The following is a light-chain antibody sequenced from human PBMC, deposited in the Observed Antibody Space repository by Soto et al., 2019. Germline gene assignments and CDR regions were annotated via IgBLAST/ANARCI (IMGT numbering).Light chain of an antibody. CDR3: QQYNSYDMWS. V-gene: IGKV1-5*01. J-gene: IGKJ1*01. Sequence: DIQMTQSPSTLSASVGDKVTITCRASQGISKRLAWYQQKPGKAHKLLIYGASSLENGVPSRFSGSGSGTEFTLTISSLQPDDFATYFCQQYNSYDMWSFGQGTKVDIK. CDR1: QGISKR. CDR2: GAS.